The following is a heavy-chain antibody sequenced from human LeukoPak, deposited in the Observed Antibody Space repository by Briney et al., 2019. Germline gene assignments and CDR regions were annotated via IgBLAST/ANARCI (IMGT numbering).Heavy chain of an antibody. V-gene: IGHV3-30*18. CDR2: ISYDGSNK. Sequence: QPGRSLRLSCAASGFTFSSYGMHWVRQAPGKGLEWVAVISYDGSNKYYADSVKGRFTISRDNSKNTLYLQMNSLRAEDAAVYYCANEYSKGDIWGQGTMVTVSS. D-gene: IGHD4-11*01. CDR3: ANEYSKGDI. J-gene: IGHJ3*02. CDR1: GFTFSSYG.